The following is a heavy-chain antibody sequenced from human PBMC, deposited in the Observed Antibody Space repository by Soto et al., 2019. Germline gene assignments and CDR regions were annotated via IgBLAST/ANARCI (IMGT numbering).Heavy chain of an antibody. CDR2: IYWEDDK. CDR1: GFSLSTSGVG. CDR3: AHISARDSSPSRWFDP. J-gene: IGHJ5*02. V-gene: IGHV2-5*02. Sequence: QITLKESGPTLVKPTQTLTLTCTFSGFSLSTSGVGVGWIRQPPGKALEWLALIYWEDDKRYNPSLKSRLTTAKTTSKHQVVLTMTNTDPVDTATYYCAHISARDSSPSRWFDPWGQGTLVTVSS. D-gene: IGHD6-13*01.